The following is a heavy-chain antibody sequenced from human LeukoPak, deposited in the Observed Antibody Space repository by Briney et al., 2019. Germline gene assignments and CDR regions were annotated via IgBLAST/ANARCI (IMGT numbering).Heavy chain of an antibody. Sequence: ASVKVSCKASGYTFTSYGISWVRQAPGQGLEWMGWIGSYNGDTNYAQKLQGRVTMTTDTSTNTAYMELRSLRSDDTAVYYCARVTRGVLSKWFDPWGQGTLVTVSS. CDR1: GYTFTSYG. CDR3: ARVTRGVLSKWFDP. CDR2: IGSYNGDT. D-gene: IGHD3-10*01. V-gene: IGHV1-18*01. J-gene: IGHJ5*02.